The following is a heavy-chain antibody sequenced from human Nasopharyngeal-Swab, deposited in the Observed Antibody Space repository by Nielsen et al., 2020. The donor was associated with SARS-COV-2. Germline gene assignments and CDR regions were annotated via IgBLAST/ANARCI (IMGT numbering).Heavy chain of an antibody. Sequence: GESLKISCAASGLTLSSSVKHWAPQAPGKGLEWVPFMSYDTSNTSYGDSVKGRFTISRDNSKNTLYLQMNSLRAEDTAVYYCARGDIVATTPPDYWGQGTLVTVSS. D-gene: IGHD5-12*01. V-gene: IGHV3-30*04. CDR1: GLTLSSSV. J-gene: IGHJ4*02. CDR3: ARGDIVATTPPDY. CDR2: MSYDTSNT.